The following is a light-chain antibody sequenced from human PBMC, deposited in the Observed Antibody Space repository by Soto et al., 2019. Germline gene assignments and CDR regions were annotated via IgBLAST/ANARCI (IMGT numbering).Light chain of an antibody. CDR3: QQYGSSGT. V-gene: IGKV3-20*01. CDR1: QSVTSSF. CDR2: GAS. Sequence: EIVLTQSPVTLSLSPGESATLSCGASQSVTSSFLAWYQKKPGQAPRPLIYGASSRATAIPDRFSGSGSGTDFTLTISRLEPEDFAVYYCQQYGSSGTFGQGTKVDIK. J-gene: IGKJ1*01.